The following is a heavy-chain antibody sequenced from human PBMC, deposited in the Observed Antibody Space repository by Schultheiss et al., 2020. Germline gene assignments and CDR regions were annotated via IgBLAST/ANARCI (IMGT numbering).Heavy chain of an antibody. V-gene: IGHV3-23*01. J-gene: IGHJ4*02. Sequence: GGSLRLSCAASGFTFSSYAMSWVRQAPGKGLEWVSAISGSGGSTYYADSVKGRFTISRDNSKNTLYLQMNSLSAEDTAVYYCAKDLYIVVVPAAMPCDFWGQGTLVTVSS. CDR1: GFTFSSYA. CDR3: AKDLYIVVVPAAMPCDF. CDR2: ISGSGGST. D-gene: IGHD2-2*01.